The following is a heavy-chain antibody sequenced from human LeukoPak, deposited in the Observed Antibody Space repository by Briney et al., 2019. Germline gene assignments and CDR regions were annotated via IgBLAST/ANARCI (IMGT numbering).Heavy chain of an antibody. D-gene: IGHD3-9*01. CDR2: IYCSESA. J-gene: IGHJ4*02. CDR3: ARKRSFDL. Sequence: PSETLSLTCTVSGDSVSSYYWSWIRQPPGKRLEWIGCIYCSESATYNPSLKSRVTISLDTSKNQFFLKLSSVTAADTAVYYCARKRSFDLWGQGILVTVSS. V-gene: IGHV4-59*02. CDR1: GDSVSSYY.